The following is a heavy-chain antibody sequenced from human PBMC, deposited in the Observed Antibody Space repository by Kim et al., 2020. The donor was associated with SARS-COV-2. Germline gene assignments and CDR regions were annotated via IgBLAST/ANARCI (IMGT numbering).Heavy chain of an antibody. D-gene: IGHD4-17*01. Sequence: GGSLRLSCTASGFTFGDYAMSWVRQAPGKGLEWVGFIRSKAYGGTTEYAASVKGRFTISRDDSKSIAYLQMNSLKTEDTAVYYCTRDPGDRPYGDYQNPYYYYGMDVWGQGTTVTVSS. V-gene: IGHV3-49*04. CDR2: IRSKAYGGTT. J-gene: IGHJ6*02. CDR1: GFTFGDYA. CDR3: TRDPGDRPYGDYQNPYYYYGMDV.